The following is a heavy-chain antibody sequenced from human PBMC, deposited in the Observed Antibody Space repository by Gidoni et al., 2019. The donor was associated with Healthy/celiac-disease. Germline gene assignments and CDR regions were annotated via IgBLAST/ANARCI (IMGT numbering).Heavy chain of an antibody. CDR1: GFTFSSYA. J-gene: IGHJ4*02. CDR3: AGGQSYGDPISY. D-gene: IGHD4-17*01. V-gene: IGHV3-30-3*01. CDR2: ISYDGSNK. Sequence: QVQLVESGGGVVQPGRSLRHSCAASGFTFSSYAMHWVRQAPGKGLEWVAVISYDGSNKYYADSVKGRFTISRDNSKNTLYLQMNSLRAEDTAVYYCAGGQSYGDPISYWGQGTLVTVSS.